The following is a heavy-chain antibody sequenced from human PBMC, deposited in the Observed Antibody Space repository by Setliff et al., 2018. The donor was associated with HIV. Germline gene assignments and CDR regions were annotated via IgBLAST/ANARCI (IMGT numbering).Heavy chain of an antibody. CDR1: GGSMSSYY. J-gene: IGHJ4*02. Sequence: PSETLSLTCTVSGGSMSSYYWSWIRQPPGKGLEWIGSIYYTGSTDYNPSLMSRVTISLDTPKNQFSLKLNSVIAADTAVYYCARNRVPSSLWGQGTLVTV. CDR2: IYYTGST. CDR3: ARNRVPSSL. D-gene: IGHD3-10*01. V-gene: IGHV4-59*01.